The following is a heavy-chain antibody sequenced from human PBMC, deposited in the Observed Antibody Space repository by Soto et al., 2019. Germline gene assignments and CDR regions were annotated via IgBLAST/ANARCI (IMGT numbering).Heavy chain of an antibody. Sequence: PGGSLRLSCAASGFIFSNYGMHWVRQAPGKGLERVAVIWYDVSNKYYADSVKGRFTISRDNSKNTMFLQMNSLRAEDTAVYYCARDHIPGRAVAIYGMDVWGQGTRVTVSS. V-gene: IGHV3-33*01. D-gene: IGHD6-19*01. CDR1: GFIFSNYG. CDR3: ARDHIPGRAVAIYGMDV. CDR2: IWYDVSNK. J-gene: IGHJ6*02.